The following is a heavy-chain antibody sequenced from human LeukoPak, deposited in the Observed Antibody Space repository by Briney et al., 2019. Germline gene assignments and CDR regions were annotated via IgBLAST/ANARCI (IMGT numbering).Heavy chain of an antibody. CDR2: ISGSGGST. CDR1: GFTFSSYG. D-gene: IGHD2-2*01. V-gene: IGHV3-23*01. J-gene: IGHJ5*02. Sequence: GGSLRLSCAASGFTFSSYGMHWVRQAPGKGLEWVSAISGSGGSTYYADSVKGRFTISRDNSKNTLYLQMNSLRAEDTAVYYCAKDRSCSSTSCDLNWFDPWGQGTLVTVSS. CDR3: AKDRSCSSTSCDLNWFDP.